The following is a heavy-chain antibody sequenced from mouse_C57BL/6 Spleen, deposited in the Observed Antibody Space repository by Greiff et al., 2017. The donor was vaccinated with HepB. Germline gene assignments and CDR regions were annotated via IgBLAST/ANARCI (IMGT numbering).Heavy chain of an antibody. V-gene: IGHV5-17*01. J-gene: IGHJ1*03. D-gene: IGHD2-4*01. CDR3: ASRRPLSTMITTRSYWYFDV. CDR2: ISSGSSTI. CDR1: GFTFSDYG. Sequence: EVMLVESGGGLVKPGGSLKLSCAASGFTFSDYGMHWVRQAPEKGLEWVAYISSGSSTIYYADTVKGRFTISRDNAKNTLFPQMTSLRSEDTAMYYCASRRPLSTMITTRSYWYFDVWGTGTTVTVSS.